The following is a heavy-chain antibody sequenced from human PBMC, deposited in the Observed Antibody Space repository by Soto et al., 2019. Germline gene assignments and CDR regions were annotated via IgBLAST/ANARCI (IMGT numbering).Heavy chain of an antibody. CDR1: GFIFSDYW. CDR3: VSFEAIGS. J-gene: IGHJ4*02. Sequence: EVQLVESGGGLVQPGGSLRLSCAASGFIFSDYWMAWVRQAPGKGQEWVANIKEDGSRKYYMESAKGRITISRDNAKNSLFLQMNRLRVEDTAVYYCVSFEAIGSWGQGTLVTVSS. V-gene: IGHV3-7*01. CDR2: IKEDGSRK.